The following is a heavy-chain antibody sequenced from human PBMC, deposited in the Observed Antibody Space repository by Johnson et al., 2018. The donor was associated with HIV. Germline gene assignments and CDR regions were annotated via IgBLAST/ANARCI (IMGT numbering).Heavy chain of an antibody. J-gene: IGHJ3*02. CDR2: ISSDGGSS. CDR3: ARRAHDAFDI. V-gene: IGHV3-64*01. Sequence: MLLVESGGGVVQPGRSLRLSCAASGVTFSSHAMHWVRQAPGKGLEYVSAISSDGGSSYSANSVKGRFTISRDNSKNTLFLQMGSMRAEDMAVYYCARRAHDAFDIWGQGTMVTVSS. CDR1: GVTFSSHA.